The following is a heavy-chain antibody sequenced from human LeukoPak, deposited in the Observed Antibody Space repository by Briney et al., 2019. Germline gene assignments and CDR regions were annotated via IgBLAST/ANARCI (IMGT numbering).Heavy chain of an antibody. CDR3: ARVGDYDAYYFDY. D-gene: IGHD4-17*01. V-gene: IGHV3-30-3*01. CDR2: ISYDGSNK. CDR1: GFTFSNYN. Sequence: GGSLRLSCAASGFTFSNYNMNWVRQAPGKGLEWVAVISYDGSNKYYADSVKGRFTISRDNSKNTLYLQMNSLRAEDTAVYYCARVGDYDAYYFDYWGQGTLVTVSS. J-gene: IGHJ4*02.